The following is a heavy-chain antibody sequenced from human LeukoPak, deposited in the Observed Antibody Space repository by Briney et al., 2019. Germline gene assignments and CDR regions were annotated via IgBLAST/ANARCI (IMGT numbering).Heavy chain of an antibody. CDR1: GYTFTGYY. Sequence: GASVKVFCKASGYTFTGYYMHWVRQAPRQGLEWMGWINPNSGGTNYAQKFQGRVTMTRDTSISTAYMELSRLRSDDTAVYYCARDVAAAETNWFDPWGQGTLVTVSS. CDR2: INPNSGGT. V-gene: IGHV1-2*02. CDR3: ARDVAAAETNWFDP. D-gene: IGHD6-13*01. J-gene: IGHJ5*02.